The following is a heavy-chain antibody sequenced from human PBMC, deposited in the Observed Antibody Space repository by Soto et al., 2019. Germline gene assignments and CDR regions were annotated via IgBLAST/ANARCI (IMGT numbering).Heavy chain of an antibody. J-gene: IGHJ4*02. CDR2: MNPNSGNT. V-gene: IGHV1-8*02. CDR1: GGTFSSYA. CDR3: ARARYDFWSGYPTSDLDY. Sequence: QVQLVQSGAEVKKPGSSVKVSCKASGGTFSSYAINWVRQATGQGLEWMGWMNPNSGNTGYAQKFQGRVTMTRNTSISTAYMELSSLRSEDTAVYYCARARYDFWSGYPTSDLDYLGQGTLVTVSS. D-gene: IGHD3-3*01.